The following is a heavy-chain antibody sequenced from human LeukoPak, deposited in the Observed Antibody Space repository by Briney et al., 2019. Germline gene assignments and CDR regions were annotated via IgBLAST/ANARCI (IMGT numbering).Heavy chain of an antibody. CDR2: TYYRSRWGN. J-gene: IGHJ1*01. CDR3: ARGPSYFQH. CDR1: GDSVSNNIAT. V-gene: IGHV6-1*01. Sequence: SQTLSLTCAISGDSVSNNIATWNWVRQSPSRGLEWLGRTYYRSRWGNDYAVSVKGRITINPDTSKNQFSPQLNSVTPEDTAVYYCARGPSYFQHWGQGTLVTVSS.